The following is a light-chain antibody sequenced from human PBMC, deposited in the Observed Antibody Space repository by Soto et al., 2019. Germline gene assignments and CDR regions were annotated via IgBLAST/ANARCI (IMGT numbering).Light chain of an antibody. CDR3: SSYTSSSTPYVV. J-gene: IGLJ2*01. V-gene: IGLV2-14*01. CDR1: SSDVGGYNY. CDR2: DVS. Sequence: QSALTQPASVSGSPGQSITISCTGTSSDVGGYNYVSWYQQHPGKAPKLMIYDVSNRPSGVSNRFSGSKSGNTASLTISGRQAEDEADYYCSSYTSSSTPYVVFGGGTKVTVL.